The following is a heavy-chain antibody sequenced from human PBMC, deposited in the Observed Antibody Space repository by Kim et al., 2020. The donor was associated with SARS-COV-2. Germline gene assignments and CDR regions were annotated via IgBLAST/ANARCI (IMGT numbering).Heavy chain of an antibody. J-gene: IGHJ4*02. V-gene: IGHV6-1*01. CDR2: TYYRSKWYN. CDR1: GDSVSSNSAA. D-gene: IGHD3-10*01. Sequence: SQTLSLTCAISGDSVSSNSAAWNWIRQSPSRGLEWLGRTYYRSKWYNDYAVSVKSRITINPDTSKNQFSLQLNSVTPEDTAVYYCARDVVLLWFGELPFFDYWGQGTLVTVSS. CDR3: ARDVVLLWFGELPFFDY.